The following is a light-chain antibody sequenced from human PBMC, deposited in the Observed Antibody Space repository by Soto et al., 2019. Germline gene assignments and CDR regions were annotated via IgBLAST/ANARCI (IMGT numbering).Light chain of an antibody. CDR1: QSISSW. Sequence: DIQMTPSPSTLSASVVDRFTITCLASQSISSWLAWYQQKPGKAPKLLIYKASSLESGVPSRFSGSGSGTEFTLTISSLQPDDFATYYCQKYNSYTWKCGQGNKGDIK. CDR3: QKYNSYTWK. CDR2: KAS. V-gene: IGKV1-5*03. J-gene: IGKJ1*01.